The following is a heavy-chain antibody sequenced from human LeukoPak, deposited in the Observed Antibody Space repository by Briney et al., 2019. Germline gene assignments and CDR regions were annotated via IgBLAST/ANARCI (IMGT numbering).Heavy chain of an antibody. Sequence: ASVKVSCKVSGYTLTELFMHWVRQAPGKGLEWMGGFDPEDGETIYAQKFQGRVTMTEDTSTDTAYMELSSLRSEDTAVYYCATDTGVRGVIGPILFDYWGQGTLVTVSS. CDR2: FDPEDGET. CDR3: ATDTGVRGVIGPILFDY. V-gene: IGHV1-24*01. D-gene: IGHD3-10*01. CDR1: GYTLTELF. J-gene: IGHJ4*02.